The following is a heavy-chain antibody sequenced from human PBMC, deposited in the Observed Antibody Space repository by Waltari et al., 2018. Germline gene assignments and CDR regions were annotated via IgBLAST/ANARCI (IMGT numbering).Heavy chain of an antibody. CDR2: NSPNSGGT. J-gene: IGHJ6*02. D-gene: IGHD3-9*01. CDR3: ARVSGDWLLPYYYYGMGV. CDR1: GYTFTDYY. V-gene: IGHV1-2*02. Sequence: QVQLVQSGAEVKKPGASVKVSCKASGYTFTDYYIHWVRQAPGQGLEWMGWNSPNSGGTDYAQKFQGRVTMTKDTSLSTAYMELTRLRSDDTAVYYCARVSGDWLLPYYYYGMGVWGQGTTVTVSS.